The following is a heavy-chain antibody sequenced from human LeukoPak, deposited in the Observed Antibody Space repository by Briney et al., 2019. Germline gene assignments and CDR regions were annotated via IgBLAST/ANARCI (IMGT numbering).Heavy chain of an antibody. J-gene: IGHJ4*02. CDR3: ARCYGDSRTFDY. CDR2: IYQSGTT. CDR1: GGSISSSGLY. Sequence: SETLSLTCGVSGGSISSSGLYWGWIRQPPGKGLEYIGSIYQSGTTYYNPSLKSRVTISIDTSKKQLSLKLSSVTAADTAVYYCARCYGDSRTFDYWGQGTLVTVSS. D-gene: IGHD2-21*02. V-gene: IGHV4-39*07.